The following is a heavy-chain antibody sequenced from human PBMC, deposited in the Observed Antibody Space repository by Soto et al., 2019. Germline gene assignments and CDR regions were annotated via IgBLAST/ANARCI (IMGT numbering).Heavy chain of an antibody. CDR2: IYYSGST. V-gene: IGHV4-39*01. CDR1: GGSISSSSYY. J-gene: IGHJ5*02. Sequence: SETLSLTCTVSGGSISSSSYYWGWIRQPPGKGLEWIGSIYYSGSTYYNPSLKSRVTISVDTSKNQFSLKLSSVTAADTAVYYCASYPPGYCSGGSCYGKGFDPWGQGTLVTGSS. D-gene: IGHD2-15*01. CDR3: ASYPPGYCSGGSCYGKGFDP.